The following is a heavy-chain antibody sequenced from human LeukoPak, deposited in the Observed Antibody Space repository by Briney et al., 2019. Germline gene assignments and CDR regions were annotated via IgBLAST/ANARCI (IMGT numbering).Heavy chain of an antibody. J-gene: IGHJ5*02. CDR1: GGSISSSSYY. CDR3: AGVEGYYYDSSGYTSWFDP. Sequence: PSETLSLTCTVSGGSISSSSYYWGWIRQPPGKGLEWIGSIYYSGSTYYNPSLKSRVTISVDTSKNQFSLKLSSVTAADTAVYYCAGVEGYYYDSSGYTSWFDPWGQGTLVTVSS. V-gene: IGHV4-39*07. D-gene: IGHD3-22*01. CDR2: IYYSGST.